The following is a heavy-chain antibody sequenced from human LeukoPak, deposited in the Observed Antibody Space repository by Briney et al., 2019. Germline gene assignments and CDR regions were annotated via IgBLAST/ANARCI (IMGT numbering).Heavy chain of an antibody. Sequence: GSSVKVSCKASGGTFSSYAISWVRQAPGQGLEWMGGILPIFGTANYAQKFQGRVTITADESTSTAYMELSSLRSEDTAVYYCARELGYCSGGSCFGDRTAYFDYWGQGTLVTVFS. CDR2: ILPIFGTA. D-gene: IGHD2-15*01. CDR3: ARELGYCSGGSCFGDRTAYFDY. J-gene: IGHJ4*02. CDR1: GGTFSSYA. V-gene: IGHV1-69*01.